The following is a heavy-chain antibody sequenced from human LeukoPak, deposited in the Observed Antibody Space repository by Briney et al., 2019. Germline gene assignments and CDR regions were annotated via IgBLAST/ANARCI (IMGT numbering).Heavy chain of an antibody. Sequence: GGSLRLSCAASGFTFSSYAMTWARQAPGKGLEGVSVISGSGGSTYYADSVKGRFTISSDHSKNTVYLQMNGLRVEDVAVYYCVKRKCSGGSCYFIDYWGQGTLVSVSS. D-gene: IGHD2-15*01. CDR3: VKRKCSGGSCYFIDY. CDR2: ISGSGGST. V-gene: IGHV3-23*01. J-gene: IGHJ4*02. CDR1: GFTFSSYA.